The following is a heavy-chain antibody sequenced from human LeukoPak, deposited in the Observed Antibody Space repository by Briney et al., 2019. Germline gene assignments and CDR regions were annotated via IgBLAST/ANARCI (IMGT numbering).Heavy chain of an antibody. CDR1: GYTFTGYY. CDR3: ARDRAGNDY. CDR2: VNPNSGGT. Sequence: ASVKVSCKASGYTFTGYYIHWVRQAPGQGLEWMGWVNPNSGGTNYAQKFQGRVTMTRDTSISTAYMELSRLRSDDTAVYYCARDRAGNDYWGQGTLVTVSS. D-gene: IGHD3-10*01. V-gene: IGHV1-2*02. J-gene: IGHJ4*02.